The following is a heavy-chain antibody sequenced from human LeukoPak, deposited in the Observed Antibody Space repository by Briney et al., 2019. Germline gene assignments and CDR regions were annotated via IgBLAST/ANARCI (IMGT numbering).Heavy chain of an antibody. V-gene: IGHV3-20*04. CDR1: GFTFDDYG. CDR3: ARAGILGDSSGYYYEDY. J-gene: IGHJ4*02. Sequence: PGGSLRLSCAASGFTFDDYGMSWVRQAPGKGLEWVSGINWNGGSTGYAVSVKGRFTISRDNAKNPLYLQMNSLRAEDTALYYCARAGILGDSSGYYYEDYWGQGTLVTVSS. D-gene: IGHD3-22*01. CDR2: INWNGGST.